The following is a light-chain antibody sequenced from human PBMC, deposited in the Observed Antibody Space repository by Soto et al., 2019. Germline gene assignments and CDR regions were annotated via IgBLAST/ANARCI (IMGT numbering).Light chain of an antibody. CDR3: QQRSNWPLIT. V-gene: IGKV3D-20*02. Sequence: EIVFTQSPGTLSLSPGERATLSCRASQSVSSSYLAWYQQKPGQASRLLIYGASSRATGIPDRFSGSGSGTDFTLTISSLEPEDFAVYYCQQRSNWPLITFGQGTRLEIK. CDR2: GAS. J-gene: IGKJ5*01. CDR1: QSVSSSY.